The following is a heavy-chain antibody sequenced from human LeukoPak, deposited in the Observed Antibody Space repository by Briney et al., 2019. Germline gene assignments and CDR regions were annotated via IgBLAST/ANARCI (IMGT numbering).Heavy chain of an antibody. D-gene: IGHD3-22*01. V-gene: IGHV3-30*18. Sequence: PGGSLRLSCAASGFTFSSYGMHWVRQAPGKGLEWVAVISYDGSNKHYADSVKGRFTISRDNSKNTLYLQMNSLRAEDTAVYYCAKDLGGYYDSSGYFGPMDVWGQGTTVTVSS. CDR1: GFTFSSYG. J-gene: IGHJ6*02. CDR3: AKDLGGYYDSSGYFGPMDV. CDR2: ISYDGSNK.